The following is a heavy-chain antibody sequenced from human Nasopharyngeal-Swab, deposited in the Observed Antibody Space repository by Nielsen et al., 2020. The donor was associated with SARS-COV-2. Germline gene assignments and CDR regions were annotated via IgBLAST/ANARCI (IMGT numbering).Heavy chain of an antibody. CDR3: AKDIGYYYASGPWYFDL. D-gene: IGHD3-10*01. V-gene: IGHV3-9*01. CDR2: ISWNSGSI. J-gene: IGHJ2*01. Sequence: SLKISCAASGFTFDDYAMHWVRQAPGKGLEWVSGISWNSGSIGYADSVKGRFTISRDNAKNSLYLQMNSLRAEDTALYYCAKDIGYYYASGPWYFDLWGRGTLVTVSS. CDR1: GFTFDDYA.